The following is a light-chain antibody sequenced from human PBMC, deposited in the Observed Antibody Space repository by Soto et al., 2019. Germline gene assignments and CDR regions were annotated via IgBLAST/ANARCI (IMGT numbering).Light chain of an antibody. Sequence: EIVLTQSPGTLSLSPGERATLSCRASQSVSNTYIAWYQQKTGQAPRLLIYGASRRATGIPDRFSGSGSGTDFTLTIRGLEPEDFALYYCQQYAASPKWTCGQGTKVDIK. CDR2: GAS. V-gene: IGKV3-20*01. CDR3: QQYAASPKWT. CDR1: QSVSNTY. J-gene: IGKJ1*01.